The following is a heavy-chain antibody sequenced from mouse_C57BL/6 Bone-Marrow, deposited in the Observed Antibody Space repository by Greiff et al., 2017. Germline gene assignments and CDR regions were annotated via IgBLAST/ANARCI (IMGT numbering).Heavy chain of an antibody. J-gene: IGHJ1*03. CDR2: INPSTGGT. V-gene: IGHV1-42*01. CDR1: GYSFTGYY. CDR3: ARSPAVVDWYFDV. D-gene: IGHD1-1*01. Sequence: EVKLQESGPELVKPGASVKISCKASGYSFTGYYMNWVKQSPEKSLEWIGEINPSTGGTTYNQKFKAKATLPVDKSSSTAYMQLKSLTSVDSAVYYCARSPAVVDWYFDVWGTGTTVTVSS.